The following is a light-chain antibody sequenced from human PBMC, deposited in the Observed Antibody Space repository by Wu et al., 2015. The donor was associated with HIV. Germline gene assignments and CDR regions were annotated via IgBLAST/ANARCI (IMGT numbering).Light chain of an antibody. CDR1: QSVSSN. Sequence: EILMTQSPATLSVSPGERATLFCRASQSVSSNYLAWYQQKPGQAPRLLIYGASTRATGIPARFSGSGSGTEFTLTISNMQSEDFAVYYCQQYNDWPLTFGQGTKVEMK. V-gene: IGKV3-15*01. J-gene: IGKJ1*01. CDR2: GAS. CDR3: QQYNDWPLT.